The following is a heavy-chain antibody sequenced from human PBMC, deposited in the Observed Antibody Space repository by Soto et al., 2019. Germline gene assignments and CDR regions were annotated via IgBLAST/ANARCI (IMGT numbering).Heavy chain of an antibody. J-gene: IGHJ5*02. D-gene: IGHD5-12*01. CDR3: ESGLGYKA. V-gene: IGHV4-31*03. CDR1: GDSVSSSSYY. CDR2: IHHSGTT. Sequence: QVQLQESGPGLVKPSQTLSLTCTVSGDSVSSSSYYWSWIRQHPGKGLEWIGYIHHSGTTYYNPSLKSRITLSVDTSKNQFSLRLSSVTAADTAVYYCESGLGYKAWGQGTRVTVSS.